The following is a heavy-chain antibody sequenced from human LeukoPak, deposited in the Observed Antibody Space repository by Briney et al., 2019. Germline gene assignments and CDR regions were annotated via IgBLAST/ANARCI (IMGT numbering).Heavy chain of an antibody. D-gene: IGHD4-23*01. CDR1: GDGVSSNSAA. V-gene: IGHV6-1*01. J-gene: IGHJ4*02. CDR3: ARGGGPSDLVIDY. CDR2: TYYRSKWYN. Sequence: SQTLSLTCAISGDGVSSNSAAWNWLRQSPSRGLEWLGRTYYRSKWYNDYAVSVKSRITINPDTSKNQFSLQLNSVTPEDTAVYYCARGGGPSDLVIDYWGQGTLVTVSS.